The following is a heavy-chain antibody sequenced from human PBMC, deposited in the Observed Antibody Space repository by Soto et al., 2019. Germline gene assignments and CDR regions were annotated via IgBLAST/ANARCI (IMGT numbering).Heavy chain of an antibody. D-gene: IGHD2-2*01. V-gene: IGHV1-2*02. CDR2: INPNSGGT. Sequence: ASVKVSCKASGYTFIAFYIHWVRQAPGQGREWMGWINPNSGGTSYAQKFQGRVTMTRDTSISTAYMELSRLQSDDTAVYYCVRGVDTVVVPASHDYCKMDVWGQGTTVTVSS. J-gene: IGHJ6*02. CDR3: VRGVDTVVVPASHDYCKMDV. CDR1: GYTFIAFY.